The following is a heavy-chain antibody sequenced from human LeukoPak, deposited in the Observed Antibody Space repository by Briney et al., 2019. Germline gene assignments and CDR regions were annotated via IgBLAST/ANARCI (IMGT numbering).Heavy chain of an antibody. V-gene: IGHV3-48*04. J-gene: IGHJ4*02. Sequence: SGGSLRLSCAASGFTFSSYSMNWVRQAPGKALEWVSFIISDSSAIYYADSVKGRFTISRDNAKNSLYLQMNSLRAEDTAVYYCARDDYVETRTFDYWGQGTLVTVSS. CDR2: IISDSSAI. CDR1: GFTFSSYS. D-gene: IGHD3-16*01. CDR3: ARDDYVETRTFDY.